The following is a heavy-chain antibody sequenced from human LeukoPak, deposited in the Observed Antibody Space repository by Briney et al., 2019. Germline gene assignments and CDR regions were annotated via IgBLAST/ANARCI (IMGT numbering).Heavy chain of an antibody. D-gene: IGHD3-22*01. CDR3: AKDADSSGYCDY. V-gene: IGHV3-23*01. J-gene: IGHJ4*02. Sequence: GGSLRLSCAASGFTFSIYAMSWVRQAPGKGLDWVSAISGSDGSTYYADSVKGRFTISRDNSKNTLYLQMNSLGAEDTAIYYCAKDADSSGYCDYWGQGTLVTVSS. CDR2: ISGSDGST. CDR1: GFTFSIYA.